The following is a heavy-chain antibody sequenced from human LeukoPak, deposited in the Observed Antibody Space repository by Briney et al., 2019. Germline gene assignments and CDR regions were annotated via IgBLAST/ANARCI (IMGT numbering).Heavy chain of an antibody. J-gene: IGHJ4*02. D-gene: IGHD3-22*01. V-gene: IGHV3-23*01. Sequence: GGSLRLSCAASGFTFSSYAMSWVRQAPGKGLEWVSAISGSGGSTYYADSVKGRFTISRDNSKNTLYLQMNSLRAEDTAVYYCATDPRGGYYPPFDYWGQGTLVTVSS. CDR2: ISGSGGST. CDR3: ATDPRGGYYPPFDY. CDR1: GFTFSSYA.